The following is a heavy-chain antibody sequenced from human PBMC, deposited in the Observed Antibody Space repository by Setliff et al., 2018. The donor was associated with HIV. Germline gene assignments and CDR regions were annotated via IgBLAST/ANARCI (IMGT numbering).Heavy chain of an antibody. D-gene: IGHD4-4*01. CDR1: GGTFRSYG. CDR2: IIPIFDKV. Sequence: SVKVSCKASGGTFRSYGINWVRQAPGQRLEWMGGIIPIFDKVEYAQRFQGRVTITADESTSTAYMELSSLRSEDTAVYYCARLTTTLSYYYYMDVWGKGTTVTVSS. J-gene: IGHJ6*03. CDR3: ARLTTTLSYYYYMDV. V-gene: IGHV1-69*13.